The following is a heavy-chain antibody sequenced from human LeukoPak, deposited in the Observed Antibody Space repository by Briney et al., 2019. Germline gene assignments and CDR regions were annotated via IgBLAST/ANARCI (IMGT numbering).Heavy chain of an antibody. Sequence: ASVKVSCKASGYTFTSYAIHWVRQAPGQRLEWMGWINAGNDNTKYSQKFQGRVTITRDTSASTAYMELSSLRSEDTAVYYCARDMGDAFDIWGQGTMVTVSS. CDR1: GYTFTSYA. J-gene: IGHJ3*02. CDR3: ARDMGDAFDI. D-gene: IGHD3-10*01. CDR2: INAGNDNT. V-gene: IGHV1-3*01.